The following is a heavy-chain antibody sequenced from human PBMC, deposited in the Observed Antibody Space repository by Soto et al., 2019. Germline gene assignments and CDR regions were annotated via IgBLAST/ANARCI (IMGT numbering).Heavy chain of an antibody. CDR1: GYTFTSYD. D-gene: IGHD3-9*01. J-gene: IGHJ3*02. V-gene: IGHV1-8*01. CDR2: MNPNSGNT. Sequence: ASVKVSCKASGYTFTSYDINWVLQATGQGLEWMGWMNPNSGNTGYAQKFQGRVTMTRNTSISTAYMELSSLRSEDTAVYYCASLDTYYDILTGAPDAFDIWGQGTMVTVSS. CDR3: ASLDTYYDILTGAPDAFDI.